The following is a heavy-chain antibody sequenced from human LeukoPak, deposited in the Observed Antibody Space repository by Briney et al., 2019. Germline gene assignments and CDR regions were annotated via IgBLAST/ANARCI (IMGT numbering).Heavy chain of an antibody. CDR1: GFTFGSYA. Sequence: GGSLRLSCAASGFTFGSYAMSWVRQAPGKGLQWVSYISSSGDSIHYADSVEGRFTISRDNAKNSLYLQMSGLRPEDTAVYYCAKGGWGTGIGYLGQGTLVTVSS. D-gene: IGHD3-10*01. CDR3: AKGGWGTGIGY. V-gene: IGHV3-48*03. CDR2: ISSSGDSI. J-gene: IGHJ4*02.